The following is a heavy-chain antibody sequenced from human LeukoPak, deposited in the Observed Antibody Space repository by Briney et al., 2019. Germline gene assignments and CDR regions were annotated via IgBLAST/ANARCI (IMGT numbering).Heavy chain of an antibody. CDR2: INRGGLT. J-gene: IGHJ3*02. CDR3: AKGIHVAGFDAFDI. Sequence: PGGSLRLSCAASGFTFSNYDMAWVRQAPGKGLERVSAINRGGLTSYAEAVKGRFTISRDNSKNTLYLQMNTLRAEDTAVYYCAKGIHVAGFDAFDIWGQGTMVTVSS. D-gene: IGHD6-19*01. CDR1: GFTFSNYD. V-gene: IGHV3-23*01.